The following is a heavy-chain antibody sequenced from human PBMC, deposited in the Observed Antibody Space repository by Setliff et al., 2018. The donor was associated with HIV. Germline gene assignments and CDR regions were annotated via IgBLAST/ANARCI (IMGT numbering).Heavy chain of an antibody. D-gene: IGHD2-15*01. CDR1: AFTFRRYS. J-gene: IGHJ4*02. Sequence: PGGSLRLSCAASAFTFRRYSMNWVRQAPGKGLEWVSSISSRSTYIYYADSVKGRFTNSRDNARNSLYLEMNSLRADDTAVYYCARDFCGSSCSSGYGYFDHWGQGTLVTVSS. CDR2: ISSRSTYI. V-gene: IGHV3-21*01. CDR3: ARDFCGSSCSSGYGYFDH.